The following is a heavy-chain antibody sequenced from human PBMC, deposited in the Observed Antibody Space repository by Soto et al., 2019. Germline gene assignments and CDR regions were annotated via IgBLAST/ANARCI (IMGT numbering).Heavy chain of an antibody. CDR3: ARDTGYCSGGSCYPGSYYYGMDV. V-gene: IGHV3-7*03. J-gene: IGHJ6*02. Sequence: PGGSLRLSCAASGFTFSSYWMSWVRQAPGKGLEWVANIKQDGSEKYYVDSVKGRFTISRDNAKNSLYLQMNSLRAEDTAVYYCARDTGYCSGGSCYPGSYYYGMDVWGQGTTVTGSS. CDR1: GFTFSSYW. D-gene: IGHD2-15*01. CDR2: IKQDGSEK.